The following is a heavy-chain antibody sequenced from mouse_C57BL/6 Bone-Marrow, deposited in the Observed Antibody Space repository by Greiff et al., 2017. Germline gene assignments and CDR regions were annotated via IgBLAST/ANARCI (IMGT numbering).Heavy chain of an antibody. CDR3: ARYYYSSSSYAMDH. D-gene: IGHD1-1*01. Sequence: DVKLQESVAELVRPGASVKLSCTASGFNIKNTYMHWVKQRPEQGLEWIGRIDPANGNTKYAPKFQGEATITADTSSNTAYLELSSLTSEDTAIYYCARYYYSSSSYAMDHWVQGTSVTVSS. CDR2: IDPANGNT. V-gene: IGHV14-3*01. J-gene: IGHJ4*01. CDR1: GFNIKNTY.